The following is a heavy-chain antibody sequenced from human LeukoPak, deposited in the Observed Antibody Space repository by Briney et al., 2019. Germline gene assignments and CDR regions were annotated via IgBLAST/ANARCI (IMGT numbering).Heavy chain of an antibody. Sequence: SETLSLTCTVSGGSISSFYWSWIRQPPGKGLEWIGYIYHTGSTNFNPSLKSRVTTSEDTSKNQFSLKLSSVTAADTAVYYCARMTMIRNGAWYYYGMDVWGQGTTATVSS. D-gene: IGHD3-10*01. J-gene: IGHJ6*02. V-gene: IGHV4-59*01. CDR2: IYHTGST. CDR3: ARMTMIRNGAWYYYGMDV. CDR1: GGSISSFY.